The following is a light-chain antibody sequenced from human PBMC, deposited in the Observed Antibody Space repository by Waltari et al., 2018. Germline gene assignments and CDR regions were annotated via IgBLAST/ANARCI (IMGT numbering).Light chain of an antibody. CDR1: RDISRW. CDR3: QQSYGTPPT. V-gene: IGKV1-12*01. J-gene: IGKJ1*01. CDR2: DAS. Sequence: DIQMTQSPSSVSASVGDRVTITCRASRDISRWLAWYQQKPGKAPKFLIYDASTLQSGVPSRFSGSGSGREFTLTITSLQPEDFSTYYCQQSYGTPPTFGQGTKVEIK.